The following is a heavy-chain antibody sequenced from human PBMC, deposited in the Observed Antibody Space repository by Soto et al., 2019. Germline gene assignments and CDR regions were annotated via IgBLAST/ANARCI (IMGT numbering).Heavy chain of an antibody. J-gene: IGHJ6*02. CDR1: GGSFSGYY. CDR3: ARGGYYGSEVLHYSYYYGMDV. D-gene: IGHD3-10*01. V-gene: IGHV4-34*01. Sequence: QVQLQQWGAGLLKPSETLSLTCAVYGGSFSGYYWSWIRQPPGKGLESIGEINHSGSTNYNPSLKSRFTISVDPSKNQSSLKMSSVTAADTAVYYCARGGYYGSEVLHYSYYYGMDVWGQGTTVTVSS. CDR2: INHSGST.